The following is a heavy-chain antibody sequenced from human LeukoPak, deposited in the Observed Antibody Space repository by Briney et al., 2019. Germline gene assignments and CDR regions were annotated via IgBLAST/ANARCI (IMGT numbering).Heavy chain of an antibody. CDR2: IYPGDSDT. V-gene: IGHV5-51*01. J-gene: IGHJ5*02. CDR1: GYSFTNYW. D-gene: IGHD5-24*01. CDR3: ARSDGENWFDP. Sequence: PGESLKISCKGSGYSFTNYWIAWVRQLPGKGLEWMGLIYPGDSDTRYSPTFQGQVSISADKSISTAYLQWSSLRASDTAMYYCARSDGENWFDPWGQGTLVTVSS.